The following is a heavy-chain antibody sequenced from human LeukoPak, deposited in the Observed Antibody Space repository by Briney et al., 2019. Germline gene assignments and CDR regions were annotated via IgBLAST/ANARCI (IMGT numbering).Heavy chain of an antibody. V-gene: IGHV4-59*01. CDR3: ARDIAAAAGWFDP. Sequence: TSSETLSLTCTVSGGSISSYYWSWIRQPPGKGLEWIGYIYYSGSTNYNPSLKSRVTISVDTSKNQFSLKLSSVTAADTAVYYCARDIAAAAGWFDPWGQGTLVTVSS. CDR2: IYYSGST. CDR1: GGSISSYY. D-gene: IGHD6-13*01. J-gene: IGHJ5*02.